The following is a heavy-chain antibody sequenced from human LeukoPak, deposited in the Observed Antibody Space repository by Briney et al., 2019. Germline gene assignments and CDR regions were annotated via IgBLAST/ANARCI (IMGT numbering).Heavy chain of an antibody. CDR3: VRHRGQQDDFDY. V-gene: IGHV3-23*01. J-gene: IGHJ4*02. D-gene: IGHD6-13*01. Sequence: GGSLRLSCAASGFTFSSYAMSWVRQAPGKGLEWVSAISGSGGSTYYADSVKGRFTISRDNSKNTLYLQMNSLRAEDTAVYYCVRHRGQQDDFDYWGQGTLVTVSS. CDR1: GFTFSSYA. CDR2: ISGSGGST.